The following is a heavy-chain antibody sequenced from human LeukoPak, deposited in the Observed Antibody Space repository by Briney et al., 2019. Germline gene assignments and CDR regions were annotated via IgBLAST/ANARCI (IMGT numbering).Heavy chain of an antibody. J-gene: IGHJ4*02. CDR3: AREGVEMADFYY. CDR1: AGTFISYS. Sequence: AAVKVSCKASAGTFISYSISGVGQATAQGVEWMGRIIHIFGTANYAHKFQGRVTITTDESTSTAYMEPRSLRPEDTAVYYCAREGVEMADFYYWGQGTLVTVSS. V-gene: IGHV1-69*05. CDR2: IIHIFGTA. D-gene: IGHD5-24*01.